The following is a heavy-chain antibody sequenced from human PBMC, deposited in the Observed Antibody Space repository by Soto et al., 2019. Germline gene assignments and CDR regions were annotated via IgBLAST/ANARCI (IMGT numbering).Heavy chain of an antibody. V-gene: IGHV1-2*02. Sequence: SSVQVSCKASGGTFGRYAISWVRQAPGQGLEWMGWINPNSGGTNYAQKFQGRVTMTRDTSISTAYMELRRMRSDDTAVYYCATEPVVTAILWLAPSGQGTLVTVSS. CDR1: GGTFGRYA. CDR3: ATEPVVTAILWLAP. CDR2: INPNSGGT. J-gene: IGHJ5*02. D-gene: IGHD2-21*02.